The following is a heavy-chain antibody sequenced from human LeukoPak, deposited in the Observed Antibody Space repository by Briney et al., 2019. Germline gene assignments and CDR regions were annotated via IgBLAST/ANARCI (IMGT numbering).Heavy chain of an antibody. D-gene: IGHD1-26*01. CDR2: IWYDGSNK. CDR1: GFTFSSYG. V-gene: IGHV3-33*01. Sequence: GRSRRLSCEASGFTFSSYGMHWVRQAPGKGLERVAVIWYDGSNKYYADSVKGRFTISRDNSKNTLYLQMNSLRAEDTAVYYCARALGSPLDYWGQGTLLIVSS. CDR3: ARALGSPLDY. J-gene: IGHJ4*01.